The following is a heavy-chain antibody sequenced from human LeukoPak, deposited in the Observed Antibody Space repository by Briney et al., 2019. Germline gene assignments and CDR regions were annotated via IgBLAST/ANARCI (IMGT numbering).Heavy chain of an antibody. V-gene: IGHV4-31*03. CDR3: ARASYYGSGSYSLVPYYYYGMDV. D-gene: IGHD3-10*01. Sequence: PSQTLSLTCTVSGGSISSGGYYWSWIRQHPGKGLEWIGYIYYSGSTYYNPSLKSRVTISVDTSKNQFSLKLSSVTAADTAVYYCARASYYGSGSYSLVPYYYYGMDVWGQGTTVTVSS. CDR1: GGSISSGGYY. J-gene: IGHJ6*02. CDR2: IYYSGST.